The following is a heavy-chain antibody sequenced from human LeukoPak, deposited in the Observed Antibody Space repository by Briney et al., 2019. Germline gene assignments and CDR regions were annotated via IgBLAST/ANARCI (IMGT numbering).Heavy chain of an antibody. J-gene: IGHJ4*02. D-gene: IGHD4-17*01. CDR1: GFTFDDYA. CDR3: AKGSDDDYVRYYFDY. Sequence: PGRSLRLSCAASGFTFDDYAMHWVRQAPGKGLEWVSGISWNSGSIGYADSVKGRFTISRDNAKNSLYLQMNSLRAEDMALYYCAKGSDDDYVRYYFDYWGQGTLVTVSS. V-gene: IGHV3-9*03. CDR2: ISWNSGSI.